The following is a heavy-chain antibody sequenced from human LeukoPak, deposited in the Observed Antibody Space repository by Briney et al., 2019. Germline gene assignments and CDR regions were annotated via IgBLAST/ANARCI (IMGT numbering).Heavy chain of an antibody. V-gene: IGHV3-21*01. CDR3: ARTGASGAREGDY. J-gene: IGHJ4*02. D-gene: IGHD1-26*01. CDR1: GFTFSSYS. CDR2: ISSSSSYI. Sequence: GGSLRLSCAASGFTFSSYSMNWVRQAPGKGLEWVSSISSSSSYIYYADSVKGRFTISGDNAKNPLYLQMNSLRAEDTAVYYCARTGASGAREGDYWGQGTLVTVSS.